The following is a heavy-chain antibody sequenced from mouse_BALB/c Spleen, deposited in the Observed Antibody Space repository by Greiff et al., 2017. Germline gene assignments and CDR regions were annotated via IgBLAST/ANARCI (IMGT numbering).Heavy chain of an antibody. CDR1: GYTFSSYW. D-gene: IGHD2-1*01. Sequence: QVQLQQSGAELMKPGASVKISCKATGYTFSSYWIEWVKQRPGHGLEWIGEILPGSGSTNYNEKFKGKATFTADTSSNTAYMQLSSLTSEDSAVYYCARGGGNYFYAMDYWGQGTSVTVSS. CDR2: ILPGSGST. CDR3: ARGGGNYFYAMDY. J-gene: IGHJ4*01. V-gene: IGHV1-9*01.